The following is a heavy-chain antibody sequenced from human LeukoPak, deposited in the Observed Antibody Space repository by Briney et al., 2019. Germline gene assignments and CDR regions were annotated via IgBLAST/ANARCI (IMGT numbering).Heavy chain of an antibody. V-gene: IGHV3-21*01. CDR2: ISSSSSYI. J-gene: IGHJ5*02. CDR1: GFTFSSYS. Sequence: PGGSLRLSCAASGFTFSSYSMNWVRQAPGKGLEWVSSISSSSSYIYYADSVKGRFTISRDNAKNSLYLQMNSLRAEDTAVYYCAGAPSSDNWFDPWGQGTLVTVSS. D-gene: IGHD6-25*01. CDR3: AGAPSSDNWFDP.